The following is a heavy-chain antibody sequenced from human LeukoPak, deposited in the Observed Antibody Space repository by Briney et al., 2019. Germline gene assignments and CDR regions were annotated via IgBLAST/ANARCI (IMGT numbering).Heavy chain of an antibody. Sequence: PGGSLRLSCVASGFTFSTYGMMWVRQAPGKGLEWVSSISGDGADTYYADSVKGRFTISRDKSKSTLYLQMNSLRAEDTAVYYCARDPYSGSYGADYYYYMDVWGKGTTVTISS. V-gene: IGHV3-23*01. CDR1: GFTFSTYG. J-gene: IGHJ6*03. CDR2: ISGDGADT. CDR3: ARDPYSGSYGADYYYYMDV. D-gene: IGHD1-26*01.